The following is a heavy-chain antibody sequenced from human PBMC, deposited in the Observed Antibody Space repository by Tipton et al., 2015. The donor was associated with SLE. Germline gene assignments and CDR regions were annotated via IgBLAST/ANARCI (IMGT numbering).Heavy chain of an antibody. J-gene: IGHJ6*03. CDR3: AREGTGTTRSYYYYMDV. Sequence: TLSLTCTVSGASTTSYYWSWVRQPPGKGLEWIGYVYFTGSTNYSPSLSLESRVTVSVDTSKNQFSLKLSSVTAADAAVYYCAREGTGTTRSYYYYMDVWGKGTTVTVSS. D-gene: IGHD1-1*01. CDR1: GASTTSYY. CDR2: VYFTGST. V-gene: IGHV4-59*12.